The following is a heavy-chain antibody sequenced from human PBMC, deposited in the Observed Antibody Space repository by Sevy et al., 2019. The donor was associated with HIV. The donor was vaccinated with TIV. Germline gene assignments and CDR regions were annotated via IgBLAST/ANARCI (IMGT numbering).Heavy chain of an antibody. V-gene: IGHV1-69*13. Sequence: ASVMVSCKASGGIFRSNAISWVRQAPGQGLEWMGGIIAVFGTTNYAQKFQSRVTVSADESRSTAYMELSSLRSEDTAVYYCARDKYYYVSGSFDYWGQGTQVTVSS. CDR1: GGIFRSNA. D-gene: IGHD3-10*01. CDR3: ARDKYYYVSGSFDY. J-gene: IGHJ4*01. CDR2: IIAVFGTT.